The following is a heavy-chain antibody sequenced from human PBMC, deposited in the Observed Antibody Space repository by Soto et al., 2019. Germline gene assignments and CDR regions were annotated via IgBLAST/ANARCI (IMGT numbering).Heavy chain of an antibody. CDR2: ISGSGGST. J-gene: IGHJ4*02. CDR1: GFTFCSYA. D-gene: IGHD3-10*01. Sequence: LRLSCAASGFTFCSYAMSWVRQAPGKGLEWVSAISGSGGSTYYADSVKGRFTIFRDNSKNTLYLQMNSLRAEDTAVYYCAKAPRYGSGSYPDYWGQGTLVTVSS. V-gene: IGHV3-23*01. CDR3: AKAPRYGSGSYPDY.